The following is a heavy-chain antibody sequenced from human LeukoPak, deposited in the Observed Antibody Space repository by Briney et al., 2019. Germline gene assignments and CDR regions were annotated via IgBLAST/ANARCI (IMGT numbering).Heavy chain of an antibody. CDR3: ARDLTLHSSSWYWSGRSWFDP. V-gene: IGHV3-7*01. Sequence: GGSLRLSCAASGFTFSSYWMSWVRQAPGKGLEWVANIKQDGSEKYYVDSVKGRFTIPRDNAKNSLYLQMNSLRAEDTAVNYCARDLTLHSSSWYWSGRSWFDPWGQGTLVTVSS. CDR1: GFTFSSYW. CDR2: IKQDGSEK. D-gene: IGHD6-13*01. J-gene: IGHJ5*02.